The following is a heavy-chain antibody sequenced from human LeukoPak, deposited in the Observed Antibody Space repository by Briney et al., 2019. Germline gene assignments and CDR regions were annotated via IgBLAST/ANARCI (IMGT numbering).Heavy chain of an antibody. CDR2: INQGASEE. Sequence: GGSLRLSCAASGFTFSNHWMSWVRQTPGKGLEWVANINQGASEENYGDAVKGRFTISRDNSKNTLYLQMNSLRAEDTAVYYCAKQGYYGSGNNWFDPWGQGTLVTVSS. J-gene: IGHJ5*02. CDR1: GFTFSNHW. D-gene: IGHD3-10*01. V-gene: IGHV3-7*01. CDR3: AKQGYYGSGNNWFDP.